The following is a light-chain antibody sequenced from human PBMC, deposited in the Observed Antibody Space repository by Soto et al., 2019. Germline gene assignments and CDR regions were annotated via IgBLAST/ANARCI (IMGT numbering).Light chain of an antibody. CDR2: GAS. Sequence: DIVMTQSPASLSVAPGERVTWSCRASQGVSRKLAWYQHKPGQAPRLLISGASTGATGIPARFSGSGSGTEFTLTISSLQSEDCAIYYCQQYHTWPITFGGGTKV. CDR1: QGVSRK. V-gene: IGKV3-15*01. J-gene: IGKJ4*01. CDR3: QQYHTWPIT.